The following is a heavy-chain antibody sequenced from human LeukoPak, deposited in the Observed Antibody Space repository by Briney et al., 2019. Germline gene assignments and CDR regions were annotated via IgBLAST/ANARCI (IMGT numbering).Heavy chain of an antibody. CDR1: GGSISSYY. CDR2: IYYSGST. J-gene: IGHJ4*02. Sequence: SETLSLTCTVSGGSISSYYWSWIRQPPGKGLEWIGCIYYSGSTNYNPSLKSRVTLSVDTSKNQFSLKLSSVTAADTAVYYCARASYYYGSGSYSFDYWGQGTLVTVSS. V-gene: IGHV4-59*01. CDR3: ARASYYYGSGSYSFDY. D-gene: IGHD3-10*01.